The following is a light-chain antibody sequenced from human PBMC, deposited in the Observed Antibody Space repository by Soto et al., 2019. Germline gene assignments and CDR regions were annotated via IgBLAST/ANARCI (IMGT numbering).Light chain of an antibody. CDR1: SSDFGDDKY. V-gene: IGLV2-14*01. Sequence: QSALTQPASVSGSPGQSITVSCTGSSSDFGDDKYVSWYQQQPGKGPNLLIYGVNSRPSGISNRFSGSTSVNSASLTISGLQADDEADYYCCLYIGATTYVFGTGTKLTVL. CDR3: CLYIGATTYV. CDR2: GVN. J-gene: IGLJ1*01.